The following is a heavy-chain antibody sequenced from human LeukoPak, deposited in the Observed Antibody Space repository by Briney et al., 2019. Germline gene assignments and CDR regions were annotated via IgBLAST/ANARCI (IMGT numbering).Heavy chain of an antibody. CDR3: VRPQDSSGYHGFDY. D-gene: IGHD3-22*01. Sequence: PGGSLRLSCAASGFTFSSYAMSWVRQPPGKGPEWIGSIYNSGSTYDNPSLKGRVTMSVDTSNNQLSLRMSSVTAADTAVYYCVRPQDSSGYHGFDYWGQGILVTVSS. J-gene: IGHJ4*02. CDR2: IYNSGST. CDR1: GFTFSSYA. V-gene: IGHV4-59*04.